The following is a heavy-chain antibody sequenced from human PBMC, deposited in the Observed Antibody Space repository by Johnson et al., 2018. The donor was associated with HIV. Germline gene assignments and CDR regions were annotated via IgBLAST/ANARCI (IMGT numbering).Heavy chain of an antibody. D-gene: IGHD6-19*01. J-gene: IGHJ3*02. V-gene: IGHV3-30*02. CDR2: IRADGSNK. Sequence: VQLVESGGGVVQTGGSRRLSCAASGFTFSTYGMHWVRQAPGKGLEWVAFIRADGSNKHYIESVKGRFTISRDNSKNTLYLQMNSLRGEDTAVYYCAKDGPYSSGIDAFDIWGQGTMVTVSS. CDR3: AKDGPYSSGIDAFDI. CDR1: GFTFSTYG.